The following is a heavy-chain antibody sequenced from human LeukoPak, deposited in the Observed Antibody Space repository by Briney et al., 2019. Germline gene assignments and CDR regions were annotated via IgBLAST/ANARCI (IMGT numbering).Heavy chain of an antibody. D-gene: IGHD1-1*01. CDR1: GGSISSSSYY. CDR3: ARLGITTGTTGTPFDY. J-gene: IGHJ4*02. Sequence: TSETLSLTCTVSGGSISSSSYYWGWIRQPPGKGLEGIGSIYYSGSTYYNPSLKSRVTISVDTSKNQFSLKLSSVTAADTAVYYCARLGITTGTTGTPFDYRGQGTLVTVSS. CDR2: IYYSGST. V-gene: IGHV4-39*01.